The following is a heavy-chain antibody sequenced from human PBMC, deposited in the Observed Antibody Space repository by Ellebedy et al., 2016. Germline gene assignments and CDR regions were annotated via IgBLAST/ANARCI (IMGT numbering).Heavy chain of an antibody. D-gene: IGHD3-3*01. CDR1: GFTFSIAG. V-gene: IGHV3-21*06. J-gene: IGHJ4*02. CDR2: IDFTGAGT. Sequence: GESLKISCGASGFTFSIAGMTWVRQAAGKGREWVATIDFTGAGTYYADSVKGRFIISRDNTKNLVFLQMNSLGVEDTAVYYCARDGSEWSRDHWGQGTLVTVSS. CDR3: ARDGSEWSRDH.